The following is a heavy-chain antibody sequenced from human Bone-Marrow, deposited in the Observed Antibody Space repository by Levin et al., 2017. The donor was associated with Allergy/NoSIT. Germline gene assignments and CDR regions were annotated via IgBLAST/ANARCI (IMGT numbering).Heavy chain of an antibody. Sequence: KASETLSLTCIVSGGSISSGGSYWSWIRQHPGKGLEFIGYIYYSGSPYYHPSLKSRVTISVDTSKNQFSLKLSSVTAADTAVYYCARGSPTVTTPDDAFDIWGHGTMVTVSS. J-gene: IGHJ3*02. CDR2: IYYSGSP. V-gene: IGHV4-31*03. CDR3: ARGSPTVTTPDDAFDI. CDR1: GGSISSGGSY. D-gene: IGHD4-17*01.